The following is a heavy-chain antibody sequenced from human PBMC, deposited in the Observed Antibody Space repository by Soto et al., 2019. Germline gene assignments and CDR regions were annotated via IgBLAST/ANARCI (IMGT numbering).Heavy chain of an antibody. Sequence: GGSLRLSCVASGFTFISSFMGWVRQAPGKGLEWVANINQDGGGTYYVDSVEGRFTISRDNAKDSLYLQMNSLRGEDTAVYYWARYFRGSGRYFFDYWGQGTLVTVSS. CDR3: ARYFRGSGRYFFDY. D-gene: IGHD6-19*01. CDR1: GFTFISSF. V-gene: IGHV3-7*03. J-gene: IGHJ4*02. CDR2: INQDGGGT.